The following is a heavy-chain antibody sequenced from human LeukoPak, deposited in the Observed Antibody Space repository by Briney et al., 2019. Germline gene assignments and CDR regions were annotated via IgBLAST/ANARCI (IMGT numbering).Heavy chain of an antibody. CDR3: ARVQGEMATIGGVFDY. CDR1: GFTFSSYW. J-gene: IGHJ4*02. V-gene: IGHV3-74*01. Sequence: GGSLRLSCAASGFTFSSYWMHWVRQAPGKGLVWVSRINSDGSSTSYADSVKGRFTISRDNAENTLYLQMNSLRAEDTAVYYCARVQGEMATIGGVFDYWGQGTLVTVSS. D-gene: IGHD5-24*01. CDR2: INSDGSST.